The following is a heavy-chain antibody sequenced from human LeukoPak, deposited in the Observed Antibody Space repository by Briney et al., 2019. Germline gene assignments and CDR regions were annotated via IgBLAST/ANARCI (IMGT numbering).Heavy chain of an antibody. CDR2: ISYDGSNK. Sequence: GGSLRLSCAASGFTFSSYTMHWVRQAPGKGLEWVAVISYDGSNKYYADSVKGRFTISRDNSKNTLYLQMNSLRAEDTAVYYCARGPPFVYSSGWYVNKFDYWGQGTLVTVSS. V-gene: IGHV3-30*14. J-gene: IGHJ4*02. CDR1: GFTFSSYT. CDR3: ARGPPFVYSSGWYVNKFDY. D-gene: IGHD6-19*01.